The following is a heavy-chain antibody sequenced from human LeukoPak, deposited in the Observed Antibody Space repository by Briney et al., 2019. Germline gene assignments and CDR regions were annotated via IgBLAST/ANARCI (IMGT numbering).Heavy chain of an antibody. Sequence: GGSLRLSCAASGFTFSSYGMHWVRQAPGKGLEWVPVIWYDGSNKYYADSVKGRFTISRDNSKNTLYLQMNSLRAEDTAVYYCARARRTDPFDYWGQGTLVTVSS. V-gene: IGHV3-33*01. CDR3: ARARRTDPFDY. CDR1: GFTFSSYG. CDR2: IWYDGSNK. J-gene: IGHJ4*02.